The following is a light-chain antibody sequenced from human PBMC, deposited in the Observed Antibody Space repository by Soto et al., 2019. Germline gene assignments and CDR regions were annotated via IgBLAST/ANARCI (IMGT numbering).Light chain of an antibody. CDR3: QPSYSTPRT. CDR2: AAS. J-gene: IGKJ1*01. Sequence: DIQMTQSRSSLSASVGDRVNITCRASQNINSYLNWYQQKPGKAPNLLIYAASSLQSGVTSRFSGSGSGTDFTLTISSLQPEDFATYYCQPSYSTPRTFGQGTKVDIK. CDR1: QNINSY. V-gene: IGKV1-39*01.